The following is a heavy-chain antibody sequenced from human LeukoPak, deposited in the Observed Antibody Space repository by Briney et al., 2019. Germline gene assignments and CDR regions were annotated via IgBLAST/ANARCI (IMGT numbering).Heavy chain of an antibody. CDR1: GGSISSSSYY. Sequence: PSETLSLTCTVSGGSISSSSYYWGWIRQPQGKGLEWIGSIYYSGSTYYNPSLKSRVTISVDTSKNQFSLKLSSVTAADTAVYYCARRGIAAARYFDYWGQGTLVTVSS. CDR3: ARRGIAAARYFDY. V-gene: IGHV4-39*01. J-gene: IGHJ4*02. CDR2: IYYSGST. D-gene: IGHD6-13*01.